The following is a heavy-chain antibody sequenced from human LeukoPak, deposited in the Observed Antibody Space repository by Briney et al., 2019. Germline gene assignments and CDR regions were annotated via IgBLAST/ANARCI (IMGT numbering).Heavy chain of an antibody. V-gene: IGHV3-30*18. CDR1: GFTFSSYD. J-gene: IGHJ6*02. CDR2: ISYDGSNK. D-gene: IGHD4-23*01. CDR3: AKTLRPPGVVTREDYYYYGMDV. Sequence: PGGSLRLSCAASGFTFSSYDMHWVRQAPGKGLEWVAVISYDGSNKYYADSVKGRFTISRDNSKNTLYLQMNSLRAEDTAVYYCAKTLRPPGVVTREDYYYYGMDVWGQGTTVTVSS.